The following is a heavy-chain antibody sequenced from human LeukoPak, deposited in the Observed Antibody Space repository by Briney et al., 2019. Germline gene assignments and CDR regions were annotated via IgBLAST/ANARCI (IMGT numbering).Heavy chain of an antibody. CDR2: ISWNSGTI. CDR3: AKGKYYDILTGPHDY. Sequence: GGSLRLSCAASGFIFDDYAMHWVRQAPGKGLEWVSGISWNSGTIGYADSVKGRFTISRDNAKNSLYLQMSSLRAEDTALYYCAKGKYYDILTGPHDYWGQGTLVTVSS. D-gene: IGHD3-9*01. CDR1: GFIFDDYA. V-gene: IGHV3-9*01. J-gene: IGHJ4*02.